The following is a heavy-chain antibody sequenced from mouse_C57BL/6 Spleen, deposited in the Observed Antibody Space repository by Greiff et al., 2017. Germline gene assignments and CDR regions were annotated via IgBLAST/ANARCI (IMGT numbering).Heavy chain of an antibody. Sequence: VQLQQSGPGLVQPSQSLSITCTVSGFSLTSYGVHWVRQSPGQGLEWLGVIWSGGSTDYNAAFISSLNISTDNSNSQVFFKMNRLQADDTAIYYCARGNYARAWFAYWGQGTLVTVSA. D-gene: IGHD1-1*01. CDR3: ARGNYARAWFAY. CDR2: IWSGGST. J-gene: IGHJ3*01. CDR1: GFSLTSYG. V-gene: IGHV2-2*01.